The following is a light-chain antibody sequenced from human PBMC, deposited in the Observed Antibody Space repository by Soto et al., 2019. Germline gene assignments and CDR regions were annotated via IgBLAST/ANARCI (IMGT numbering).Light chain of an antibody. V-gene: IGLV2-11*01. J-gene: IGLJ3*02. CDR3: CSYAGSYSGV. CDR1: GSDVGAYKY. CDR2: DVS. Sequence: QSALTQPRSVSGSPGQSVTISCTGTGSDVGAYKYVSWYQQHPGKAPKFIIYDVSERPSGVPDRFSGSKSGDTASLTISGLQVEDEADYYCCSYAGSYSGVFGGGTKLTVL.